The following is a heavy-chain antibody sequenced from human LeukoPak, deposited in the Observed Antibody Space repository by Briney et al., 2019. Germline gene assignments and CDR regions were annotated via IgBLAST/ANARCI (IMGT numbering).Heavy chain of an antibody. CDR2: ISAYNGNT. J-gene: IGHJ4*02. CDR3: ARVGVVTAIGDQFDY. D-gene: IGHD2-21*02. V-gene: IGHV1-18*01. Sequence: ASVKVSCKASGYTFTSYGISWVRQAPGQGLEWMGWISAYNGNTNYAQKLQGRVTMTTDTSTSTAYMELRSLRSDDTAVYYCARVGVVTAIGDQFDYWGQGTLVTVSS. CDR1: GYTFTSYG.